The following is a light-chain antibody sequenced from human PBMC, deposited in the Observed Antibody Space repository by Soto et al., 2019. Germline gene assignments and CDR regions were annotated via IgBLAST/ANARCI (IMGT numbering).Light chain of an antibody. CDR1: QTISTY. J-gene: IGKJ4*01. Sequence: DIQMTQTPSSLSASVGDRVTIICRASQTISTYLSWDQQNPGKAPKLLIYGASSLHSGVPSRFSGSGSGTDFSLTSSSLQPEDFATYYCQQSFSAVTFGGGTKVDIK. V-gene: IGKV1-39*01. CDR2: GAS. CDR3: QQSFSAVT.